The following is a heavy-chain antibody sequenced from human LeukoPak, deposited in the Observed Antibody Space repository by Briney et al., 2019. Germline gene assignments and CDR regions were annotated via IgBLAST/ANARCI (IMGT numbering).Heavy chain of an antibody. D-gene: IGHD5-18*01. Sequence: PSETLSLTCTVSGGSISSYYWSWIRQPPGKGLEWIGYIYYSGSTNYNPSLKSRVTISVDTSKNQFSLKLSSVTAADTAVYYCAREAEYSYGANPVYYFDYWGQGTLVTVSS. CDR3: AREAEYSYGANPVYYFDY. V-gene: IGHV4-59*01. CDR2: IYYSGST. J-gene: IGHJ4*02. CDR1: GGSISSYY.